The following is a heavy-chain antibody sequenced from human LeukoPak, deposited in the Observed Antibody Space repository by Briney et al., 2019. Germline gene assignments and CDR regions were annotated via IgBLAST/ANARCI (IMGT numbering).Heavy chain of an antibody. J-gene: IGHJ6*02. Sequence: XGETIYAQKFQGRVTMTEDTSTDTAYMELSSLRSEDTAVYYCATVDPMLRGVDYYHYGMGVWGQGTTVTVSS. V-gene: IGHV1-24*01. CDR3: ATVDPMLRGVDYYHYGMGV. CDR2: XGET. D-gene: IGHD3-10*01.